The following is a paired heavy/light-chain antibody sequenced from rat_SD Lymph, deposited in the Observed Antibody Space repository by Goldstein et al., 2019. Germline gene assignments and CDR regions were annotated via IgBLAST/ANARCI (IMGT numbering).Light chain of an antibody. Sequence: DIVMTQAPLSVSVTPGESASISCRSSKSLLHSNGITYVYWYLQKPGKSPQLLIYRMSNLASGVPDRFSGSGSETDFTLKISRVEAEDVGIYYCGQLLENPYTFGAGTKLELK. J-gene: IGKJ2-3*01. CDR1: KSLLHSNGITY. CDR3: GQLLENPYT. CDR2: RMS. V-gene: IGKV2S17*01.
Heavy chain of an antibody. Sequence: EVQLVESGGGLVQPGRSMKLSCAASGFTFSNYGMAWVRQAPTKGLEWVATISYDGSSTYYRDSVKGRFTISRDNAKSTLYLQMNSLRSEDTATYYCTRVRRAHYFDYWGQGVMVTVSS. V-gene: IGHV5-29*01. CDR3: TRVRRAHYFDY. CDR1: GFTFSNYG. J-gene: IGHJ2*01. D-gene: IGHD1-11*01. CDR2: ISYDGSST.